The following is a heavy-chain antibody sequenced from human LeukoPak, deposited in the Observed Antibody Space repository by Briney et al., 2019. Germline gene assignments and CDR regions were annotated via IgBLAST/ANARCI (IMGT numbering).Heavy chain of an antibody. D-gene: IGHD6-13*01. J-gene: IGHJ1*01. V-gene: IGHV1-18*01. CDR3: ARALAAAEYFQH. CDR1: GYTFTSYG. CDR2: ISAYNGNT. Sequence: ASVRVSCKASGYTFTSYGISWVRQAPGQGLEWMGWISAYNGNTNYAQKLQGRVTMTTDTSTSTAYMELRSLRSDDTAVYYCARALAAAEYFQHWGQGTLVTVSS.